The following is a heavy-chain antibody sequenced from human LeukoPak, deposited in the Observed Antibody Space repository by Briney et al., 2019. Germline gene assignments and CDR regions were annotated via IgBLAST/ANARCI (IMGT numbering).Heavy chain of an antibody. V-gene: IGHV4-39*01. CDR2: IYYSGST. D-gene: IGHD4/OR15-4a*01. J-gene: IGHJ4*02. Sequence: SETLSLTCTVSGGSISSSSYYWGWIRQPPGKGLEWIGSIYYSGSTYYNPSLKSRVTISVDTSKNQFSLKLSSVTAADTAIYYCARGLYYFDYWGQGTLVTVSS. CDR1: GGSISSSSYY. CDR3: ARGLYYFDY.